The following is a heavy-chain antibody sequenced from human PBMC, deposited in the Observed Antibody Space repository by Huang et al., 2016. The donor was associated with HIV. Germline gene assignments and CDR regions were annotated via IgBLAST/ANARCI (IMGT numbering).Heavy chain of an antibody. D-gene: IGHD2-8*02. CDR1: GGPSSNSSHY. V-gene: IGHV4-39*01. CDR2: IDYIGDT. CDR3: VGYCTGGTCFEAFDI. Sequence: QLQLQESGPGLVKPSETLSLTCTVSGGPSSNSSHYWGWIRQPPGKGLEWIGSIDYIGDTHHYPSLKSRVTMSVDASESQISLNLMSVTAADTALYYCVGYCTGGTCFEAFDIWGQGTRVTVSS. J-gene: IGHJ3*02.